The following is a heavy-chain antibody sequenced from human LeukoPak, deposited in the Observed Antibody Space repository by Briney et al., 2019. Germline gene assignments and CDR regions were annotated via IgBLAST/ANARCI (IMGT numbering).Heavy chain of an antibody. D-gene: IGHD6-19*01. V-gene: IGHV4-59*08. CDR2: IFCSGGT. CDR3: AEHKGITGYSSGWFDY. Sequence: SETLSLTCSVSGTSISTNYWSWIRQPPGKGLEWLGCIFCSGGTNYKPSLKSRITISVDTSKNQLSLRLSSVTAADTAVYFCAEHKGITGYSSGWFDYWGQGTLVTVSS. CDR1: GTSISTNY. J-gene: IGHJ4*02.